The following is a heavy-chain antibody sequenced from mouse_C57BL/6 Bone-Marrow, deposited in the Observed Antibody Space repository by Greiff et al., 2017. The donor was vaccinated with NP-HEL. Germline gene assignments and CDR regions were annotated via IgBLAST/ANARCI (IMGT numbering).Heavy chain of an antibody. CDR2: ISSGGGYT. J-gene: IGHJ3*01. Sequence: EVQVVESGGDLVKPGASLKLSCAASGFTFTSYCMYWVRQSPDKRLEWIGTISSGGGYTYYTDNVKGRVTITRDNANNTLYRQMSSLKSEDTAMDYCAREWLVGPFAYWGQGTLVTVSA. V-gene: IGHV5-6*01. CDR3: AREWLVGPFAY. CDR1: GFTFTSYC. D-gene: IGHD2-2*01.